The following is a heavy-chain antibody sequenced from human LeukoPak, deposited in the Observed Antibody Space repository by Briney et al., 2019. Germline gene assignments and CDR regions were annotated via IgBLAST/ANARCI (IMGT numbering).Heavy chain of an antibody. Sequence: GGSLRLSCAASGFTFSSYWMSWVRQAPGKGLEWVANIKQDGSEKYYVDSVKGRFTISRDNAKNSLYLQMNSLRAEDTAVYYCAKMSGWYPYYFDYWGQGTLVTVSS. D-gene: IGHD6-19*01. CDR3: AKMSGWYPYYFDY. CDR1: GFTFSSYW. J-gene: IGHJ4*02. CDR2: IKQDGSEK. V-gene: IGHV3-7*01.